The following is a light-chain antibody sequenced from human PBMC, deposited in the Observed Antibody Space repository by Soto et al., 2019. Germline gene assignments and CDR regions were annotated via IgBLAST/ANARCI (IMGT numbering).Light chain of an antibody. J-gene: IGKJ4*01. Sequence: DIQMTQSPSSLSASVGDRVTITCRASQGISNLLVWYQQRPGKLPKLLIYAASTLQPGVPSRFSGTGSGTDFTLTISSLQPEDVATYYCQKFSSDPFTFGGGTKVEIK. CDR1: QGISNL. CDR2: AAS. V-gene: IGKV1-27*01. CDR3: QKFSSDPFT.